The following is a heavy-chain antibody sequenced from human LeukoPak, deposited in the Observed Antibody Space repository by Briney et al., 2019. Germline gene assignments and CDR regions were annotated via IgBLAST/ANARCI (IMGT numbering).Heavy chain of an antibody. CDR3: ARGYRYCSGGSCLDI. J-gene: IGHJ3*02. V-gene: IGHV3-7*01. Sequence: PGGSLRLSCAASGFTFSSYWMSWVRQAPGKGLEWVANIKQDGSEKYYVDSVKGRFTISRDNAKNSLYLQMNSLRAEDTAVYYCARGYRYCSGGSCLDIWGQGTMVTVSS. D-gene: IGHD2-15*01. CDR1: GFTFSSYW. CDR2: IKQDGSEK.